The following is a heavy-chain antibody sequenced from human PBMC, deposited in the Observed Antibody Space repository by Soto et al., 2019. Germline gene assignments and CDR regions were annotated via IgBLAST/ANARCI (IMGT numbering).Heavy chain of an antibody. D-gene: IGHD1-26*01. CDR3: ARGEQYSGRIFDY. V-gene: IGHV6-1*01. Sequence: SQTLPRTCAITGDSVSSNSAGWSWVRQSPSRGLEWLGRTYYRSKWYYEYAVSVRGRITINPDTSKNQYSLQLNSVTPEDTAVYFCARGEQYSGRIFDYCGQGTLLTGSS. CDR2: TYYRSKWYY. CDR1: GDSVSSNSAG. J-gene: IGHJ4*01.